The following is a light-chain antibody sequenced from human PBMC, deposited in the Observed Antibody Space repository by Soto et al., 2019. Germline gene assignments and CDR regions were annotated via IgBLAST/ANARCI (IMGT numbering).Light chain of an antibody. CDR2: GNS. CDR3: QSYDTSLSGYV. J-gene: IGLJ1*01. Sequence: QSVLTQPPSVSGAPGQRVTISCTGGSSNIGAGYDVHWYQQLPGTAPKLLIYGNSNRPSGVPDRFSGSKSGTSASLDITGLHAEDEADSYSQSYDTSLSGYVFGTGTKATV. CDR1: SSNIGAGYD. V-gene: IGLV1-40*01.